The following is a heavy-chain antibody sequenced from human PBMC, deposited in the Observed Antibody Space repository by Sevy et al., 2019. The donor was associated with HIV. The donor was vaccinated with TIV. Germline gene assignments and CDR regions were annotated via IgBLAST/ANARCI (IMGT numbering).Heavy chain of an antibody. J-gene: IGHJ6*02. CDR2: ISSSSSTI. V-gene: IGHV3-48*02. CDR3: ARDRREMYYYDSSGYYYYYYGMDV. D-gene: IGHD3-22*01. CDR1: GFTFSSYS. Sequence: GGSLRLSCAASGFTFSSYSINWVRQAPGKGLEWVSYISSSSSTIYYADSVKGRFTISRDNAKNSLYLQMNSLRDEDTAVYDCARDRREMYYYDSSGYYYYYYGMDVWGQGTTVTVSS.